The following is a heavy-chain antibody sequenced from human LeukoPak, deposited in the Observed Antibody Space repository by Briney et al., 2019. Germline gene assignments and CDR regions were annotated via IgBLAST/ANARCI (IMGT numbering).Heavy chain of an antibody. CDR2: ISGSGGST. J-gene: IGHJ6*03. CDR3: AKVELLRGAYYYYMDV. D-gene: IGHD1-26*01. V-gene: IGHV3-23*01. Sequence: GGSLRLSCAASGFTFSSYAMSWVRQAPGKGLEWVSAISGSGGSTYYADSVKGRFTISRDNSKNTLYLQMNSLRAEDTAVYYCAKVELLRGAYYYYMDVWGKGTTVTVSS. CDR1: GFTFSSYA.